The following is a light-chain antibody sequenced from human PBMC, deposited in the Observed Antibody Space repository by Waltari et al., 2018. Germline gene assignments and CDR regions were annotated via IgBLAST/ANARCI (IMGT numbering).Light chain of an antibody. CDR3: QQRRNWPLT. J-gene: IGKJ4*01. CDR2: DPS. V-gene: IGKV3-11*01. CDR1: QRVWTY. Sequence: EIVLTQSPAILSFSPGERATLSCRTSQRVWTYLAWYHQRPGQSPRLLIYDPSYRPTGIPARFSGSGSETDFTLTISSLQPEDFAVYYCQQRRNWPLTFGGGTRVEI.